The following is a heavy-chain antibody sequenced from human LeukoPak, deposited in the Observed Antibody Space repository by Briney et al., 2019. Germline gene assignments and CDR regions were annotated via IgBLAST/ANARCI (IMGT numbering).Heavy chain of an antibody. CDR3: VSEGGDFDY. J-gene: IGHJ4*02. CDR1: GGSISSYY. CDR2: IYYSGST. V-gene: IGHV4-59*12. Sequence: SETLSLTCTVSGGSISSYYWSWIRQPPGKGLEWIGYIYYSGSTNYNPSLKSRVTISVDTSKNQFSLKLSSVTAADTAVYYCVSEGGDFDYWGQGTLVTVSS. D-gene: IGHD2-15*01.